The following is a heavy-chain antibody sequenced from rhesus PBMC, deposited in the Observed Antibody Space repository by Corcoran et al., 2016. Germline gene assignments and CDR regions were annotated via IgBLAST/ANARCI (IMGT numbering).Heavy chain of an antibody. J-gene: IGHJ6*01. CDR3: ARAGGFWTGFYGLDS. CDR2: IYGSGGST. Sequence: QVQLQESGPAVVKPSETLSLTCAVSGGSISRSNWWSWIRQTPGKGLEWIGGIYGSGGSTEYKPSLQSRVTISKDTSKNQFSLKLSSVTAADTAVYYCARAGGFWTGFYGLDSWGQGVVVTVSS. CDR1: GGSISRSNW. D-gene: IGHD3-3*01. V-gene: IGHV4-93*01.